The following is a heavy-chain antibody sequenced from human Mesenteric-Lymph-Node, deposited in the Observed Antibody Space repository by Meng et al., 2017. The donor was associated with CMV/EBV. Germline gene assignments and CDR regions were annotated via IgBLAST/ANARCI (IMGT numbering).Heavy chain of an antibody. D-gene: IGHD3-22*01. CDR3: ARIYDYDSSGYYY. V-gene: IGHV1-46*01. CDR1: GYTFTRYY. CDR2: INPSGGGT. J-gene: IGHJ4*02. Sequence: KASGYTFTRYYIHWVRQAPGQGLEWMGVINPSGGGTSYGQKFQGRVTMIKDTSTSTLYMELSSLRSEDTAVYYCARIYDYDSSGYYYWGQGTLVTVSS.